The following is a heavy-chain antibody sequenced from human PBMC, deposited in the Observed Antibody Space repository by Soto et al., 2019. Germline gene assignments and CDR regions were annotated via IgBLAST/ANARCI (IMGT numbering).Heavy chain of an antibody. D-gene: IGHD3-10*01. CDR3: ARDRGYDAHDYYYNAMDV. V-gene: IGHV3-21*01. Sequence: GGSLRLSCISSGFTFRTYTMDWFRQSPGKGLEWVSGIRGFSPYTFYAESVRGRFTISRDNAKNSLFLQMDSLRAEDTAVYYCARDRGYDAHDYYYNAMDVWGQGTTVTVSS. CDR1: GFTFRTYT. J-gene: IGHJ6*02. CDR2: IRGFSPYT.